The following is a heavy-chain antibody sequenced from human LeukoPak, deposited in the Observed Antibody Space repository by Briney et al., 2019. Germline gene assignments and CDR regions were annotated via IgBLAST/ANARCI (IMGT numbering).Heavy chain of an antibody. CDR1: GGSFSGYY. D-gene: IGHD6-13*01. V-gene: IGHV4-34*01. CDR2: INHSGST. Sequence: SETLSLTCAVYGGSFSGYYWSWIRQPPGKGLEWIGEINHSGSTNYNPSLKSRVTISVDKSKNQFSLKVTSVTAADTAVYYCASLMGSGSWYSWFDPWGQGTLVTVSS. CDR3: ASLMGSGSWYSWFDP. J-gene: IGHJ5*02.